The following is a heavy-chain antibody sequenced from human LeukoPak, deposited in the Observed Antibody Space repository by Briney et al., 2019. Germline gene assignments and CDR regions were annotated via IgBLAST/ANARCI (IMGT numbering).Heavy chain of an antibody. V-gene: IGHV3-9*01. D-gene: IGHD5-18*01. CDR2: ISWNSGIM. CDR1: GFTFDDYA. Sequence: GGSLRLSCAASGFTFDDYAMHWVRQAPGKGLERVSGISWNSGIMGYADSVKGRFTISRDNAKNSLYLQMNSLRAEDTALYYCARIRGYSYGYFDYWGQGTLVTVSS. CDR3: ARIRGYSYGYFDY. J-gene: IGHJ4*02.